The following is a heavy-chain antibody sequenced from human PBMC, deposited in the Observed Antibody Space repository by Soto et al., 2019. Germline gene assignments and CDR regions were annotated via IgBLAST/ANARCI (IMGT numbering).Heavy chain of an antibody. CDR3: ARESRGGWFHVY. D-gene: IGHD6-19*01. CDR2: IIPILGTA. J-gene: IGHJ4*02. CDR1: GGTFSSYA. V-gene: IGHV1-69*01. Sequence: QVQLVQSGAEVKKPGSSVKVSCKASGGTFSSYAISWVRQAPGQGLEWMGGIIPILGTANYARKFQGRVPMTADESTSTAYMELSSLRSEDTALYYCARESRGGWFHVYWGQGTLVTVSS.